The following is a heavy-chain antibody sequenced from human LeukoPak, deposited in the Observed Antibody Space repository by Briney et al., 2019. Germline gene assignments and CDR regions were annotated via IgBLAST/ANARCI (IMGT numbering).Heavy chain of an antibody. J-gene: IGHJ3*02. V-gene: IGHV3-7*01. Sequence: PGGSLRLSCAASGLTFSNYWMDWVRQAPGKGLEWVANINEDGSEKNYVDSVKGRFTISRDNAKNSLYLEMNSLTAEDTAVYYCANYYDSSGYYALDMWGQGTMVTVSP. CDR1: GLTFSNYW. D-gene: IGHD3-22*01. CDR2: INEDGSEK. CDR3: ANYYDSSGYYALDM.